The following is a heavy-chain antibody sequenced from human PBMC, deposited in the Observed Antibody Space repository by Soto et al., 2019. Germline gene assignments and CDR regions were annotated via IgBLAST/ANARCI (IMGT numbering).Heavy chain of an antibody. CDR2: ISTGGDTI. CDR3: ARDVGYCGGGSCYSRPGFVFDY. V-gene: IGHV3-11*01. Sequence: QVQLVESGGGLVKPGWSLRLSCAASGFTLSEYYMNWIRQAPGKGLEWVSYISTGGDTIYNAGSVQGRFTISRVIVRNSLYLHMNSLRVEDTAVYYCARDVGYCGGGSCYSRPGFVFDYWGQGSLVTVSA. CDR1: GFTLSEYY. J-gene: IGHJ4*02. D-gene: IGHD2-15*01.